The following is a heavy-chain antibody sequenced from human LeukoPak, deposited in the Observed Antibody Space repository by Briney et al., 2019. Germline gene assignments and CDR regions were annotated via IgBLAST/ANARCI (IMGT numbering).Heavy chain of an antibody. CDR2: IYYNGNA. CDR1: GGSISSYY. V-gene: IGHV4-59*01. J-gene: IGHJ6*03. CDR3: ARDTYSYDSSAYYYYYMDV. Sequence: SETLSLTCTVSGGSISSYYWSWIRRAPGKGLEWIGYIYYNGNANYNPSLRSRVTLSVDTSNNQFSLKLSSVTAADTAVYYCARDTYSYDSSAYYYYYMDVWGKGTTVTVSS. D-gene: IGHD3-22*01.